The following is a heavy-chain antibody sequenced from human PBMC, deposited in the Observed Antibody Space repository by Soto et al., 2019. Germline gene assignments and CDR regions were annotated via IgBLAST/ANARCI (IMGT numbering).Heavy chain of an antibody. D-gene: IGHD3-10*01. CDR1: GFTFSSYL. J-gene: IGHJ3*02. CDR3: VRFALNAFDI. V-gene: IGHV3-33*01. CDR2: IWYDGSNK. Sequence: GGSLRLSCAASGFTFSSYLMHWVRQAPGKGLEWVAVIWYDGSNKYYADSVKGRFTISRDNSKNTLYLQMNSLKTEDTAVYYCVRFALNAFDIWGRATMVTL.